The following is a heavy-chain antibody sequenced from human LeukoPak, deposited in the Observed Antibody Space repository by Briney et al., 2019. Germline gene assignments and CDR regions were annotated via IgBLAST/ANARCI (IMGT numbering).Heavy chain of an antibody. CDR2: INHSGST. D-gene: IGHD3-10*01. Sequence: SETLSLTCAVYGGSFSGYYWSWIRQPPGKGLEWIGEINHSGSTNYNPSLKSRVTISVDTSKNQFPLKLSSVTAADTAVYYCARLNPSTADDYGSGSYVLDWGQGTLVTVSS. CDR3: ARLNPSTADDYGSGSYVLD. V-gene: IGHV4-34*01. J-gene: IGHJ4*02. CDR1: GGSFSGYY.